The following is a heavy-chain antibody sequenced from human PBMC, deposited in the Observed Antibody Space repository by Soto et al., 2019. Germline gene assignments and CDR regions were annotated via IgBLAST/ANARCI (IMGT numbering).Heavy chain of an antibody. V-gene: IGHV1-69*08. D-gene: IGHD6-6*01. CDR3: ARDKNIDARPPSYYYYYMDV. Sequence: QVQLVQSGAEVKKPGSSVKVSCKASGGTFSSYTISWVRQAPGQGLEWMGRIIPILGIANYAQKFQGRVTITADKSTSTAYMELSSLRSEDTAVYYCARDKNIDARPPSYYYYYMDVWGKGTTVTVSS. CDR1: GGTFSSYT. J-gene: IGHJ6*03. CDR2: IIPILGIA.